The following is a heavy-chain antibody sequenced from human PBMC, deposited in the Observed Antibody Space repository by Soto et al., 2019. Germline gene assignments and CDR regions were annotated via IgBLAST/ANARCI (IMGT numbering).Heavy chain of an antibody. CDR3: AKDPVQEVLRYFDWLLYFDY. V-gene: IGHV3-23*01. CDR1: GFTFSSYA. D-gene: IGHD3-9*01. Sequence: GGSLRLSCAASGFTFSSYAMSWVRQAPGKGLEWVSAISGSGGSTYYADSVKGRFTISRDNSKNTLYLQMNSLRAEDTAVYYYAKDPVQEVLRYFDWLLYFDYWGQGTLVTVSS. J-gene: IGHJ4*02. CDR2: ISGSGGST.